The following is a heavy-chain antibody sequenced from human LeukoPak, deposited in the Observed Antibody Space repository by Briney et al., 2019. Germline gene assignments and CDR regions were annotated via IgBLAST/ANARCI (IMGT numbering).Heavy chain of an antibody. V-gene: IGHV1-24*01. CDR1: GYTLTELS. J-gene: IGHJ4*02. CDR2: FDPEDGET. Sequence: GASVKVSCKVSGYTLTELSVHWVRQAPGKGLEWMGGFDPEDGETIYAQKFQGRVTMTEDTSTDTAYMELSSLRSEDTAVYYCATDTGIVGATAFDYWGQGTLVTVSS. CDR3: ATDTGIVGATAFDY. D-gene: IGHD1-26*01.